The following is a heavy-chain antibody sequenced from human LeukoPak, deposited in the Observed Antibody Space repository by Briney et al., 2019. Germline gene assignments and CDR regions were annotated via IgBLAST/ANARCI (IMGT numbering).Heavy chain of an antibody. CDR2: ISSSSTTI. V-gene: IGHV3-48*01. J-gene: IGHJ4*02. D-gene: IGHD4-17*01. Sequence: GGSLRLSCAGSGFTFSSYSMNWVRQAPGKGLEGCAYISSSSTTIYYADSVKGRFTISRDNAKNSLYLQMNSLRAEDTAVYYCARAWRLRYHFDYWGQGTLVTVSS. CDR3: ARAWRLRYHFDY. CDR1: GFTFSSYS.